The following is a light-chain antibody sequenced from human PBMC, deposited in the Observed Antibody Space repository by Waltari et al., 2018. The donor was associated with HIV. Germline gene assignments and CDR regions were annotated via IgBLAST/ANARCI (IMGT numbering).Light chain of an antibody. CDR2: DND. CDR3: GTWDSSLGAGV. J-gene: IGLJ3*02. CDR1: SPKFGNDF. V-gene: IGLV1-51*01. Sequence: QSVLTQPPSVSAAPGQKVTISCPGSSPKFGNDFFSWSQHLPGAAPKLLIYDNDKRPSGISDRFSGSKSGTSATLGITGLQTGDEAEYYCGTWDSSLGAGVFGGGTKLTVL.